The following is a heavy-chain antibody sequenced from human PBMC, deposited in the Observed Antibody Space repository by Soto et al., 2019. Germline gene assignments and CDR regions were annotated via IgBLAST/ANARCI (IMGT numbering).Heavy chain of an antibody. CDR1: GFSLSTSGVG. Sequence: QINLREYGPTLVKPTQTLTLTCTFSGFSLSTSGVGVGWIRQPPGKALEWLAIIYGHDDKRYSQSLKSRLTITKDPSKSQVVLTMTSMDTVDTATYYWAHRWTSTGYWGYWGEGTLVTVSS. CDR2: IYGHDDK. D-gene: IGHD3-22*01. CDR3: AHRWTSTGYWGY. J-gene: IGHJ4*02. V-gene: IGHV2-5*01.